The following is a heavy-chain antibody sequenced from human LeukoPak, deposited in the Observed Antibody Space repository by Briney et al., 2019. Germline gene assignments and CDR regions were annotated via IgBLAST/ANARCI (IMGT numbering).Heavy chain of an antibody. V-gene: IGHV4-39*01. CDR3: ARHWYTYGSFDY. Sequence: RPSETLSLTCTVSGDSISRSSYYWGWLRQPPGKGLEWIGSIYYSGSTYYNPSLKSRVTISVDTSKNQFSLKLSSVTAADTAVHYCARHWYTYGSFDYWGQGTLVTVSS. D-gene: IGHD5-18*01. CDR2: IYYSGST. J-gene: IGHJ4*02. CDR1: GDSISRSSYY.